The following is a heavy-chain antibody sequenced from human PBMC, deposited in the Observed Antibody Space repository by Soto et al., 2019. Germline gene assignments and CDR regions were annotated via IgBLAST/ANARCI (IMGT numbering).Heavy chain of an antibody. J-gene: IGHJ4*02. V-gene: IGHV4-61*01. D-gene: IGHD6-6*01. CDR3: ARVGHGVAARRDY. CDR2: IYYSGSP. Sequence: AETLCITCTFSVDSLTIGSYYWSWIRQPPRKGLEYIGYIYYSGSPNYNPSLKSRVTISVDTSKNQFSLKLTSVTAADTAVYYCARVGHGVAARRDYWGQGTMVTVSS. CDR1: VDSLTIGSYY.